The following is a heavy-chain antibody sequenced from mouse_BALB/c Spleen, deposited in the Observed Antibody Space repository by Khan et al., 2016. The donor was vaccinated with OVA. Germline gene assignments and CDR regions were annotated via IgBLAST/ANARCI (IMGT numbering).Heavy chain of an antibody. V-gene: IGHV5-6*01. CDR2: ISSGGSYT. J-gene: IGHJ3*01. Sequence: EVKVVESGGDLVKPGGSLKLSCAASGFTFSSYGMSWVRQTPDKRLEWVATISSGGSYTYYPDSVKGRFTISRDNVKNTLYLQMSSLKSEDTAMYYCASHLTGSFAYWGQGTLVTVSA. CDR1: GFTFSSYG. CDR3: ASHLTGSFAY. D-gene: IGHD4-1*01.